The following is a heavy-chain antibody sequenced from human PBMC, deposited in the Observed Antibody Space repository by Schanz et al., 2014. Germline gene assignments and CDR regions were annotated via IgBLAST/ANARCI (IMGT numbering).Heavy chain of an antibody. D-gene: IGHD3-16*01. CDR2: ISYDGRHK. Sequence: QVQLVESGGGVAQPGGSLRLSCAASGFSFSGYGMHWVRQAPGKGLEWVAIISYDGRHKNYADSVRGRFTISRDDSKNTLYLQMNSLRPDDTAVYYCAKALKPYIASRNGLDVWGHGTTVTVSS. V-gene: IGHV3-30*18. CDR1: GFSFSGYG. J-gene: IGHJ6*02. CDR3: AKALKPYIASRNGLDV.